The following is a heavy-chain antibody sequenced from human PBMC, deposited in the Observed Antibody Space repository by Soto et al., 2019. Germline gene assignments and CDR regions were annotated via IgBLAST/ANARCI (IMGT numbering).Heavy chain of an antibody. V-gene: IGHV3-48*01. D-gene: IGHD7-27*01. J-gene: IGHJ6*03. Sequence: EVQLVESGGGLVQPGGSLRLSCATSGFILSDCAMNWVRQAPGKGLEWVSYISSSSSVIDYAVSVKGRFTVSRDNARNSLYLQMNSLRAEDTAVYYCARDLSWGSNWYYYMDVWGKRTTVTVSS. CDR3: ARDLSWGSNWYYYMDV. CDR1: GFILSDCA. CDR2: ISSSSSVI.